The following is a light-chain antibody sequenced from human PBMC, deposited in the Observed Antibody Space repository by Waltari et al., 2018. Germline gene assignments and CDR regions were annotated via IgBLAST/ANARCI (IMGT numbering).Light chain of an antibody. J-gene: IGLJ3*02. V-gene: IGLV2-14*03. CDR3: ASYTTSYTWV. CDR1: TSDIETYNF. Sequence: QSALTQTASVSGSPGQSLTISCAGTTSDIETYNFVAWYQQLPGKFPKLIFYDVNKRPSGVSIRFSGSQSGNTASLTISGLLAADEADYYCASYTTSYTWVFGGGTRLAVL. CDR2: DVN.